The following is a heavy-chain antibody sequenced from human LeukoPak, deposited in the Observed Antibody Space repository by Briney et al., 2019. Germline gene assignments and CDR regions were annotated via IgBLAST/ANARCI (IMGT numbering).Heavy chain of an antibody. Sequence: GGSLRLSCAASGFTFSRSSMHWVRQAPGKGLEFGSAISSNGRRTYYANSVKGRFTISRDISKNTLYLQMGSLRVDDTAVYYCARDPGTSSNWYNYYYYMDVWGKGTTVTVSS. D-gene: IGHD2-2*01. CDR2: ISSNGRRT. CDR3: ARDPGTSSNWYNYYYYMDV. J-gene: IGHJ6*03. V-gene: IGHV3-64*01. CDR1: GFTFSRSS.